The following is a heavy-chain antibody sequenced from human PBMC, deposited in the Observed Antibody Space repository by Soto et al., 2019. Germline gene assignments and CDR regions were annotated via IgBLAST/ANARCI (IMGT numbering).Heavy chain of an antibody. CDR2: ISGAGDTT. Sequence: EVRLLESGGGLVQPGGSLRLSCEGSGFTFTNYGMDWVRQAPGKGLEWISFISGAGDTTYYAYSVKGRFIISRDNSKNTLYLQMNSLRAEDTALYYCSKSFTQSNVWRAYRHNTHFDYWCQGALVTVTS. D-gene: IGHD3-16*02. CDR1: GFTFTNYG. V-gene: IGHV3-23*01. J-gene: IGHJ4*02. CDR3: SKSFTQSNVWRAYRHNTHFDY.